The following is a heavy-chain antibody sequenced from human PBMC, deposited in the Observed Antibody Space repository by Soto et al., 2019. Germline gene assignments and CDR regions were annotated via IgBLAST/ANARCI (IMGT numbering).Heavy chain of an antibody. CDR2: IYHSGST. Sequence: QLQLQESGSGLVKPSQTLSLTCAVSGGSISSGGYSWSWIRQPPGKGLEWIGYIYHSGSTYYNPSLKSRVTISVDRSKTQFSLKLSSVTAADTAVYYCARAGSGYYPNWFDPWGQGTLVTVSS. CDR3: ARAGSGYYPNWFDP. J-gene: IGHJ5*02. CDR1: GGSISSGGYS. D-gene: IGHD3-22*01. V-gene: IGHV4-30-2*01.